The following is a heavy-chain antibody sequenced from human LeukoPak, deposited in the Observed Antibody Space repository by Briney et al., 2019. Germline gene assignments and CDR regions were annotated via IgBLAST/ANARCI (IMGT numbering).Heavy chain of an antibody. D-gene: IGHD1-26*01. V-gene: IGHV1-69*05. CDR2: IIPIFGTA. J-gene: IGHJ4*02. CDR1: GGTFSSYA. CDR3: VQWELAEESSPRDY. Sequence: SVKVSCKASGGTFSSYAISWVRQAPGQGLELMGRIIPIFGTANYAQKFQGRVTITTDESTSTAYMELSSLRSEDTAVYYCVQWELAEESSPRDYWGQGTLVTVSS.